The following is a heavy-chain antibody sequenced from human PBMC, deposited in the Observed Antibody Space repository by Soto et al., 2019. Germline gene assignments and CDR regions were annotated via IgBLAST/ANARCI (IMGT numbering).Heavy chain of an antibody. V-gene: IGHV3-11*06. J-gene: IGHJ4*02. CDR2: ISSSGDST. D-gene: IGHD1-7*01. CDR3: ARGGVKGTTSRGQVYN. Sequence: QVQVVESGGGLVKPGGSLRLSCAAYGFTFSDYYMSWIRQAPGKGLEWVSFISSSGDSTKYADSVKGRFPNSRDNAKNSLYLQLNSLRAEDTAVYYCARGGVKGTTSRGQVYNWGQGTLVTVSS. CDR1: GFTFSDYY.